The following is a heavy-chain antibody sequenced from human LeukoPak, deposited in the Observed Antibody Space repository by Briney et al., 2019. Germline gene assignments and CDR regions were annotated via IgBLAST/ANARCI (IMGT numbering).Heavy chain of an antibody. V-gene: IGHV4-59*01. Sequence: PSETLSLTCTVSGGSIRSYYWNWIRQPPGKGLEWIGYIYYSGSTNYNPSLKSRVTISVDTSKNQFSLKLTSVSAADTAVYYCAKTGGTNNGFHTWAHGPLVHVS. CDR3: AKTGGTNNGFHT. CDR2: IYYSGST. J-gene: IGHJ5*01. CDR1: GGSIRSYY. D-gene: IGHD1-1*01.